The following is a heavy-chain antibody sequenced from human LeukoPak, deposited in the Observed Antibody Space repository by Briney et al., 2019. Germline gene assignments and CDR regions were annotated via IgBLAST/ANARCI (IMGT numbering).Heavy chain of an antibody. V-gene: IGHV4-39*01. CDR2: IYYSGST. CDR1: GGSISSSSYY. CDR3: AVDYYDSSGSLYYFDY. J-gene: IGHJ4*02. Sequence: SETLSLTCTVSGGSISSSSYYWGWLRQPPWKGLEWIGSIYYSGSTYYNPSLKSRVTISVDTSKNQFSLKLSSVTAADTAVYYCAVDYYDSSGSLYYFDYWGQGTLVTVSS. D-gene: IGHD3-22*01.